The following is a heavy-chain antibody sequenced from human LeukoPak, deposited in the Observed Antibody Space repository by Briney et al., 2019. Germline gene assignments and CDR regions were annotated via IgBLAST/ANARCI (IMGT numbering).Heavy chain of an antibody. J-gene: IGHJ4*02. CDR3: ARLGGNFDY. V-gene: IGHV4-34*01. CDR2: INHSGST. CDR1: GGSFSGYF. D-gene: IGHD1-14*01. Sequence: PSETLSLTCAVYGGSFSGYFWSWIRQPPGKGLEWIGEINHSGSTSYNPSLKSRVTISVDTSKNQFSLKLSSVTAADTAVYYCARLGGNFDYWGQGTLVTVSS.